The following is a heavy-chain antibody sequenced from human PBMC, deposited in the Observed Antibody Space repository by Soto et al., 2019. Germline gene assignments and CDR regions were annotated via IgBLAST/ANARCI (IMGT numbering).Heavy chain of an antibody. CDR2: IIPIFGTA. J-gene: IGHJ6*02. CDR3: ASRISRYYYYGMDV. Sequence: SVKVSCKASGGTFSSYAISWVRQAPGQGLEWMGGIIPIFGTANYAQKFQGRVTITADESTSTAYMELSSLRSEDTAVYYCASRISRYYYYGMDVWGQGTTVTVSS. V-gene: IGHV1-69*13. CDR1: GGTFSSYA.